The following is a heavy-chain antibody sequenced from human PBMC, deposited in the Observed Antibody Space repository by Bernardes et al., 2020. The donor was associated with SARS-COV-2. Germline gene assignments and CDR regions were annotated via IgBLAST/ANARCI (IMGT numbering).Heavy chain of an antibody. CDR2: IKEDGSEK. CDR3: ARDWGVTTHQLDY. CDR1: GFSLSSYC. D-gene: IGHD1-26*01. Sequence: GGSLRLSCAASGFSLSSYCMSWVRQAPGKGLEWVANIKEDGSEKNYVDSVKGRFTVSRDNAKNSLYLQMNSLRAEDTAVYYCARDWGVTTHQLDYWGQGTLVTVSS. V-gene: IGHV3-7*01. J-gene: IGHJ4*02.